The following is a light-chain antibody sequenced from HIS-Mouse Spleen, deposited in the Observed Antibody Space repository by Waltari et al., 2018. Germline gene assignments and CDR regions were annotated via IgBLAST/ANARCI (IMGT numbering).Light chain of an antibody. CDR2: DDS. J-gene: IGLJ2*01. CDR3: YSTDSSGNHRV. Sequence: SYVLTQPPSVSVAPGQTARITCGGSNIGRKSVHWYQQKQGQAPVLVVYDDSDRPSGIPERFSGSSSGTMATLTISGAQVEDEADYYCYSTDSSGNHRVFGGGTKLTVL. CDR1: IGRKSV. V-gene: IGLV3-21*02.